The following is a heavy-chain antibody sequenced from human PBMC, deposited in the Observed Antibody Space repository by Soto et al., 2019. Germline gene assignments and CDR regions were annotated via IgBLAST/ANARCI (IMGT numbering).Heavy chain of an antibody. J-gene: IGHJ6*02. D-gene: IGHD3-10*01. CDR2: LSYDGDNK. Sequence: GGSLRLSCAASGFTLSNYGMHWVRQAPGNRLEWVAVLSYDGDNKHYADSVKGRFTISRDPSKNTLFLQMNSLRVEDTAVYYCAKDIALFRGVIIDMDVWGQGTTVTVSS. CDR3: AKDIALFRGVIIDMDV. CDR1: GFTLSNYG. V-gene: IGHV3-30*18.